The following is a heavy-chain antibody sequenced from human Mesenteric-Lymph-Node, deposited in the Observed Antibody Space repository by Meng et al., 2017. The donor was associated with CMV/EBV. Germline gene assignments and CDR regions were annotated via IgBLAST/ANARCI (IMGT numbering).Heavy chain of an antibody. CDR3: AHIMWQPLVFDY. Sequence: FSVFSLSTSGVGVGWIRQPPGKALECLALISWDDDQRYSPSLKSRLIITTDTSNNQVVLTMTNMDPVDTATHFCAHIMWQPLVFDYWGQGALVTVSS. J-gene: IGHJ4*02. D-gene: IGHD6-13*01. CDR2: ISWDDDQ. V-gene: IGHV2-5*02. CDR1: VFSLSTSGVG.